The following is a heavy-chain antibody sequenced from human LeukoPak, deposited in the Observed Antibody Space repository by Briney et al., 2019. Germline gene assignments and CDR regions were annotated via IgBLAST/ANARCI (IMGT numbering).Heavy chain of an antibody. J-gene: IGHJ5*02. Sequence: SVKVSCKASGGTFCSYAISWVRQAPGQGLEWMGGIIPIFGTANYAQKFQGRVTITADESTSTAYMELSSLRSEDTAVYYCARDTAAAGLNWFDPWGQGTLVTVSS. D-gene: IGHD6-13*01. CDR2: IIPIFGTA. CDR3: ARDTAAAGLNWFDP. CDR1: GGTFCSYA. V-gene: IGHV1-69*13.